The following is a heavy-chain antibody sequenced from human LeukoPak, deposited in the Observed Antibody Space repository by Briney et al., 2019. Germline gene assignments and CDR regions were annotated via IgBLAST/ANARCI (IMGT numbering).Heavy chain of an antibody. CDR3: TRGGELMNF. CDR1: GGSISGNNYY. J-gene: IGHJ4*02. CDR2: IYTSGST. Sequence: SETLSLTCTVSGGSISGNNYYWGWIRQPPGTGLEWIGRIYTSGSTNYSPSLKSRVTISIDASKNQFSLRLSSVTAADTAVYYCTRGGELMNFWGQGTLVTVSS. D-gene: IGHD1-26*01. V-gene: IGHV4-39*07.